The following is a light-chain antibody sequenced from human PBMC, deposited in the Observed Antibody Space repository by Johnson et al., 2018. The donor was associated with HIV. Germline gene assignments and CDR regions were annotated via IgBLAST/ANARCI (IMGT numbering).Light chain of an antibody. CDR3: GTWDSSLTASYV. CDR2: DNN. V-gene: IGLV1-51*01. CDR1: SSNIGSNY. Sequence: QSVLTQPPSVSAAPGQKVTISCSGRSSNIGSNYVSWYQQLPGTAPKLLIYDNNKRPSGIPDRFSGSKSGTSATMGITGLQTGDEADYYCGTWDSSLTASYVFGTGTKVTVL. J-gene: IGLJ1*01.